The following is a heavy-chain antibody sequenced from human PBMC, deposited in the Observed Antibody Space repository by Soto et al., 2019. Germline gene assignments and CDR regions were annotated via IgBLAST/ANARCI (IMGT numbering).Heavy chain of an antibody. CDR2: ISGFGDST. CDR1: VFSFSSYG. D-gene: IGHD2-2*01. CDR3: AKDAVVVVPAVIRNWFDP. J-gene: IGHJ5*02. Sequence: LRLSFAASVFSFSSYGMSWVRQAPGKGLEWVSGISGFGDSTYYADSVKGRFTISRDNSENTLYLQMNSLSAEDTAVYFCAKDAVVVVPAVIRNWFDPWGQGTQVTVSS. V-gene: IGHV3-23*01.